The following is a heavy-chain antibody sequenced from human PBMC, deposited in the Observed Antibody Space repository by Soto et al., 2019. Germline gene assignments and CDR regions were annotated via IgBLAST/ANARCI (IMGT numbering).Heavy chain of an antibody. Sequence: GASVKVSCKASRYTFTGYYIHWVRQAPGQGLEWMGWINPNSGGTNYAQTFQGRVTMTRDTSISTAYMELSRLNSDDTAVYYSARLYSSVWFYIDYWGQGTLVTVSS. CDR3: ARLYSSVWFYIDY. CDR1: RYTFTGYY. J-gene: IGHJ4*02. D-gene: IGHD6-19*01. V-gene: IGHV1-2*02. CDR2: INPNSGGT.